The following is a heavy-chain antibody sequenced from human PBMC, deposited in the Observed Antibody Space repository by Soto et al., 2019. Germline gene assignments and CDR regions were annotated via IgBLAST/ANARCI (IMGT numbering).Heavy chain of an antibody. V-gene: IGHV4-31*03. Sequence: SETLSLTCTVSGGSISSGGYYWSWIRQHPGKGLEWIGYIYYSGSTYYNPSLKSRVTMSVDTSKNQFSLKLSSVTAADTAVYYCARRTTVVTSMRPPDAFDIWGQGTMVTVSS. D-gene: IGHD4-17*01. CDR3: ARRTTVVTSMRPPDAFDI. CDR1: GGSISSGGYY. J-gene: IGHJ3*02. CDR2: IYYSGST.